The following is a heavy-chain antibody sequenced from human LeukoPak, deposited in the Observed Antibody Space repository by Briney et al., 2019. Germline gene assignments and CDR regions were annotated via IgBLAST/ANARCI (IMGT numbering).Heavy chain of an antibody. CDR3: AREGSYCSSTSCYKYFDY. CDR1: GFTFDDYA. V-gene: IGHV3-9*01. J-gene: IGHJ4*02. D-gene: IGHD2-2*02. Sequence: SGRSLRLSCAASGFTFDDYAMHWVRHAPGKGLEWVSGISWNSGSIGYADSVKGRFTISRDNAKNSLYLQMNSLRAEDTAVYYCAREGSYCSSTSCYKYFDYWGQGTLVTVSS. CDR2: ISWNSGSI.